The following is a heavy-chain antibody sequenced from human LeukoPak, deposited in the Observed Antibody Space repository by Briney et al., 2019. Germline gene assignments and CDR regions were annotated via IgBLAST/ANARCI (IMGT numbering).Heavy chain of an antibody. D-gene: IGHD2-15*01. CDR2: IYYRGST. CDR3: ARTYRRGGNWFDP. J-gene: IGHJ5*02. Sequence: SETLSLTCAVSGDSMSSGGFSWSWIRQPPGKGLEWIAYIYYRGSTNYNPSLKSRVSISVDTSKNQFSLKLNSVTAADTAVYYCARTYRRGGNWFDPWGQGTLVTVSS. V-gene: IGHV4-30-4*07. CDR1: GDSMSSGGFS.